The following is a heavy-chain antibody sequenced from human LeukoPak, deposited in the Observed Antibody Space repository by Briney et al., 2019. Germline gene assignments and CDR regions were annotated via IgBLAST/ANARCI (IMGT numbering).Heavy chain of an antibody. CDR3: ARDQTYYYDSSGYYYPTF. V-gene: IGHV3-33*01. J-gene: IGHJ4*02. CDR1: GFTSRSYG. CDR2: IWYDGSNK. D-gene: IGHD3-22*01. Sequence: GGSLRLSCAASGFTSRSYGMHWVRQAPGKGLEWVAVIWYDGSNKYYADSVKGRFTISRDNSKNTLYLQMNSLRAEDTAVYYCARDQTYYYDSSGYYYPTFWGQGTLVTVSS.